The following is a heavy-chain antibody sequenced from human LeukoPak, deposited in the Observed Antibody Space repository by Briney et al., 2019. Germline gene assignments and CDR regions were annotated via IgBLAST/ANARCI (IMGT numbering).Heavy chain of an antibody. CDR1: GYSLTSYW. D-gene: IGHD4-11*01. Sequence: GESLKISCKGSGYSLTSYWIGWVRQMPGKGLEWMGIIYPGDSDTRYSPSFQGQVTISADKSISTAYLQWSSLKASDTAMYYCARHSETVTPGGYYYYMDVWGKGTPVTVSS. CDR2: IYPGDSDT. J-gene: IGHJ6*03. CDR3: ARHSETVTPGGYYYYMDV. V-gene: IGHV5-51*01.